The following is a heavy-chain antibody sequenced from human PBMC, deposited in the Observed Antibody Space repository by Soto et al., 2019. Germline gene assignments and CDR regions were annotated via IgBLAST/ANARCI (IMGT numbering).Heavy chain of an antibody. CDR3: ARFYYDSSGYLPSPYYYYYGMDV. CDR2: IKQDGSEK. J-gene: IGHJ6*02. D-gene: IGHD3-22*01. V-gene: IGHV3-7*04. Sequence: HPGGSMRLSCAASGFTFSSYGMSWVRQAPGKGLEWVANIKQDGSEKYYVDSVKGRFTISRDNAKNSLYLQMNSLRAEDTAVYYCARFYYDSSGYLPSPYYYYYGMDVWGQGTTVTVSS. CDR1: GFTFSSYG.